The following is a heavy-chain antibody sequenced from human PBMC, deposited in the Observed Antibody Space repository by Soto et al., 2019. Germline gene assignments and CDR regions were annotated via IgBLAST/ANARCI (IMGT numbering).Heavy chain of an antibody. J-gene: IGHJ5*02. CDR2: IYYSGST. CDR3: ARQRGYDILTGYYNPLNWFDP. V-gene: IGHV4-39*01. CDR1: GGSISSSSYY. Sequence: PSETLSLTCTVSGGSISSSSYYWGWIRQPPGKGLEWIGSIYYSGSTYYNPSLKSRVTISVDTSKNQFSLKLSSVTAADTAVYYCARQRGYDILTGYYNPLNWFDPWGQGTLVTVS. D-gene: IGHD3-9*01.